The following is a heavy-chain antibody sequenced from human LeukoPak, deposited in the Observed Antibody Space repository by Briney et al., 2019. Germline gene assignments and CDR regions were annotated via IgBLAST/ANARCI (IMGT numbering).Heavy chain of an antibody. D-gene: IGHD2-2*01. CDR3: ARHRQGYCSSTNCYGDYYYYYMDV. CDR1: GGSFSGYY. V-gene: IGHV4-34*01. Sequence: SETLSITCAVYGGSFSGYYWSWIRQPPGKGLEWIGEINHSGSTNYNPSLKSRVTISVDTSKNQFSLKLSSVTAADTAVYYCARHRQGYCSSTNCYGDYYYYYMDVWGKGTTVTVSS. CDR2: INHSGST. J-gene: IGHJ6*03.